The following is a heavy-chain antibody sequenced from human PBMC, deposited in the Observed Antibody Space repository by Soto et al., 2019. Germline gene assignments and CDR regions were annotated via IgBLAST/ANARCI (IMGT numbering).Heavy chain of an antibody. Sequence: EVQLVESGGGLEKPGGSLRLSCAASRFTFSNAWMSWVRQAPGKGLEWVGRIKSKTDGGTTDYAAPVKGRFSISRDDATNTPFLQIDSLRPEDTAVYYCTTDNCSGGRCTGWGVWGKGTTVTVSS. CDR1: RFTFSNAW. J-gene: IGHJ6*04. CDR3: TTDNCSGGRCTGWGV. D-gene: IGHD2-15*01. V-gene: IGHV3-15*01. CDR2: IKSKTDGGTT.